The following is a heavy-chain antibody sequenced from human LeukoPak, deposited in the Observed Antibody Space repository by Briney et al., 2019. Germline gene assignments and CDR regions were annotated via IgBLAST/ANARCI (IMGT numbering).Heavy chain of an antibody. J-gene: IGHJ5*02. Sequence: PGGSLRLSCTASGFTLSSYEMSWIRQAPGKGLVWVSRIKSDGSNTNYADSVKGRFTISRDNAKNTLHLQMNSLRAEDTAVYYCAREGLLYSTSWRSYNWFDPWGQGTLVTVSS. CDR3: AREGLLYSTSWRSYNWFDP. CDR1: GFTLSSYE. CDR2: IKSDGSNT. D-gene: IGHD2-2*01. V-gene: IGHV3-74*01.